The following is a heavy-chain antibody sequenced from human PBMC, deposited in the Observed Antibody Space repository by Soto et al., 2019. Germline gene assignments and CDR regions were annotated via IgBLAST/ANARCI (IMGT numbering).Heavy chain of an antibody. D-gene: IGHD1-7*01. CDR2: TYYRSKWYN. V-gene: IGHV6-1*01. J-gene: IGHJ6*02. Sequence: SQTLSRTCAISGDSVSSNSTAWNWIRQSPSRGLEWLGRTYYRSKWYNDYAVSVKSRITINPDTSKNQFSLQLNSVTPEDTAVYYCARDQGYWNYEGGYYYYYGMDVWGQGTTVTVS. CDR3: ARDQGYWNYEGGYYYYYGMDV. CDR1: GDSVSSNSTA.